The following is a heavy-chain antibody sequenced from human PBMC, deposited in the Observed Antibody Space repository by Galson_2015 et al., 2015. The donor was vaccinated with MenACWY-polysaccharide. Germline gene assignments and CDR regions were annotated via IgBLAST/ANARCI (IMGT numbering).Heavy chain of an antibody. CDR1: GFIFSDPA. D-gene: IGHD2-15*01. J-gene: IGHJ4*02. Sequence: SLRLSCAASGFIFSDPAIHWVRQASGKGLEWVGRIRSKANNYGTGYAASVKGRFTISRDDSKNTAYLQMNSLKTEDTAVYFCTRDMRTLDYWGQGTLVTVSS. V-gene: IGHV3-73*01. CDR3: TRDMRTLDY. CDR2: IRSKANNYGT.